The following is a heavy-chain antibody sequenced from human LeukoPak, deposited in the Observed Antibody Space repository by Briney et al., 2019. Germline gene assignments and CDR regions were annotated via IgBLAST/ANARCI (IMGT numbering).Heavy chain of an antibody. CDR2: MSNSGENT. CDR1: GFTFSSYG. CDR3: AKGGASVTRYVDY. J-gene: IGHJ4*02. D-gene: IGHD4-17*01. Sequence: PGGSLRLSCAASGFTFSSYGMHWVRQAPGKGLEWVGIMSNSGENTFYGEAVKGRFTISRDNSQNTLYLQMNSRRPEDTAVYYCAKGGASVTRYVDYWGQGTLVTVSS. V-gene: IGHV3-30*18.